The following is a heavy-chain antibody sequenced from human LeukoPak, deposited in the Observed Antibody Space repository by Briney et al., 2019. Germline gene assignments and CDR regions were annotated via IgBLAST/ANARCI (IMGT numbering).Heavy chain of an antibody. V-gene: IGHV3-15*01. CDR3: TTSPGTRSYYYYYGMDV. CDR1: GFTFSNAR. Sequence: SGGSLRLSCAASGFTFSNARMSWVRQAPGKGLEWFGRIKSKTDGGTTDYAAPVKGRFTISRDDSKNTLYLQMNSLKTEDTAVYYCTTSPGTRSYYYYYGMDVWGQGTTVTVSS. D-gene: IGHD1-1*01. J-gene: IGHJ6*02. CDR2: IKSKTDGGTT.